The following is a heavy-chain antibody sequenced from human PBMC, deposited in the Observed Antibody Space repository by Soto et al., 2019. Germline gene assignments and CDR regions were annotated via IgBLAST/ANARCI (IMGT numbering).Heavy chain of an antibody. CDR1: GGSFSGYY. CDR2: INHSGST. CDR3: ARSLRYFNRGAFDI. Sequence: SETLSLTCAVYGGSFSGYYWSWIRQPPGKGLEWIGEINHSGSTNYNPSLKSRVTISVDTSKNQFSLKLSSVTAADTAVYYCARSLRYFNRGAFDIWGQGTMVTVSS. D-gene: IGHD3-9*01. V-gene: IGHV4-34*01. J-gene: IGHJ3*02.